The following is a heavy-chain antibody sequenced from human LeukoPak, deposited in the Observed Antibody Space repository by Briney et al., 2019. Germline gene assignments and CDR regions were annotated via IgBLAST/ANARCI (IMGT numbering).Heavy chain of an antibody. CDR2: ITADGGST. J-gene: IGHJ2*01. D-gene: IGHD5-18*01. Sequence: QTGGSLRLSCAASGFAFSSYPMNWVRQAPGRGLEWVSSITADGGSTYCADSVKGRFTISRDNSKNTLYLQMSSLRAEDTALYYCAKDADTATIIYWYFDLWGRGTLVTVSS. V-gene: IGHV3-23*01. CDR1: GFAFSSYP. CDR3: AKDADTATIIYWYFDL.